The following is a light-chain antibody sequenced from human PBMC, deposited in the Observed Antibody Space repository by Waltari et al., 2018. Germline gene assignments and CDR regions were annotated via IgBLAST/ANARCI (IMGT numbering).Light chain of an antibody. Sequence: EIVMTQSPATLSVSLGERATLSCRASQSVSSNLAWYQQKPGQAPRLLIYGASTRATGIPGRFSGSRSRTEFTLTISSLQSEDFVVYYCEQYNNWPPWTFGQGTKVEIK. CDR1: QSVSSN. CDR3: EQYNNWPPWT. J-gene: IGKJ1*01. CDR2: GAS. V-gene: IGKV3D-15*01.